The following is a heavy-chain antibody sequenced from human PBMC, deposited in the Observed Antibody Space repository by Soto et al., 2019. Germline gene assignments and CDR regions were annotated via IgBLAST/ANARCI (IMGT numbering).Heavy chain of an antibody. CDR1: GFSFSIYG. CDR3: ARAGYSSGWYYFDY. D-gene: IGHD6-19*01. Sequence: RRLSCAASGFSFSIYGMHWVRQAPGKGLEWVAVIWYDGSNKYYADSVKGRFTISRDNSKNTLYLQMNSLRAEDTAVYYCARAGYSSGWYYFDYCGKRALVTVSS. CDR2: IWYDGSNK. J-gene: IGHJ4*02. V-gene: IGHV3-33*01.